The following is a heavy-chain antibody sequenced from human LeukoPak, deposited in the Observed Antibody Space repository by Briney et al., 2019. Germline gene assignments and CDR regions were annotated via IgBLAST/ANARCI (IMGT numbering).Heavy chain of an antibody. D-gene: IGHD6-19*01. V-gene: IGHV1-8*01. CDR2: MNPNSGNT. Sequence: GAPVKVSCKASGYTFTSCDINWVRQATGQGLEWMGWMNPNSGNTGYGQSFQGRITMTRDISIGTAYMELSNLTSEDTAINYCTRGSSGRRDNWGQGTLVTVSS. J-gene: IGHJ4*02. CDR1: GYTFTSCD. CDR3: TRGSSGRRDN.